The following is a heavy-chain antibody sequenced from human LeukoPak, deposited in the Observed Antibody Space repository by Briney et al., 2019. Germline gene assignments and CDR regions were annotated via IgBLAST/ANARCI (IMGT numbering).Heavy chain of an antibody. CDR2: IYSSDTT. D-gene: IGHD2/OR15-2a*01. J-gene: IGHJ3*02. V-gene: IGHV3-48*02. CDR1: GFTFSGYA. Sequence: GGSLRLSCAASGFTFSGYAMNWVRQAPGKGLEWVSHIYSSDTTYADSVKGRFTISRDNAKNSLYLQMNSLRDEDTAVYYCARDLLYAFDIWGQGTMVT. CDR3: ARDLLYAFDI.